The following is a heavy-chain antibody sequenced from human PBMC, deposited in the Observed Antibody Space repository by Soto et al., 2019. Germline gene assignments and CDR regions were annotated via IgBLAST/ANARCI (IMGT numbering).Heavy chain of an antibody. V-gene: IGHV4-39*01. CDR1: GGSISSSSYY. J-gene: IGHJ4*02. Sequence: SETLSLTCTVSGGSISSSSYYWGWIRQPPGKGLEWIGSIYYSGSTYYNPSLKSRVTISVDTSKNQFSLKLSSVTAADTAVYYCARLPHFRQQLEDFDYWGQGTLVTVSS. CDR2: IYYSGST. D-gene: IGHD6-13*01. CDR3: ARLPHFRQQLEDFDY.